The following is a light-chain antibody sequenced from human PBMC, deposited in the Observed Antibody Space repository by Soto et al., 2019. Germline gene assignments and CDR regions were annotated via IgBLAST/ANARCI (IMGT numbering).Light chain of an antibody. Sequence: EIVLTQSPGTLSLSPGERATLSCRASQSVSSNYLAWYQQKPGQAPRLLIYGASTRATGIPDRFSGSGSGIDFTLTITSLEPEDFAVYYCQQYGSSPRLTFGGGTKVEIK. CDR1: QSVSSNY. V-gene: IGKV3-20*01. CDR2: GAS. CDR3: QQYGSSPRLT. J-gene: IGKJ4*01.